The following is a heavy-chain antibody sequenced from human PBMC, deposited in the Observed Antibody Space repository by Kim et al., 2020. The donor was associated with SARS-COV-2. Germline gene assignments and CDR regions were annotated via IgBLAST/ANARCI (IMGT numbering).Heavy chain of an antibody. Sequence: TNSAQKFQGRVTMPRDTSTSTVYMELSSLRSEETAVYYCTKYSGRNPFDYWRQGTLVTVSS. CDR2: T. J-gene: IGHJ4*02. CDR3: TKYSGRNPFDY. D-gene: IGHD1-26*01. V-gene: IGHV1-46*01.